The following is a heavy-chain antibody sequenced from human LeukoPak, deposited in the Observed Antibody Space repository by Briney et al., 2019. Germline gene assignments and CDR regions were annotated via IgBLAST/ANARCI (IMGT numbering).Heavy chain of an antibody. Sequence: GASVKVPCKASGGTFSSYAISWVRQAPGQGLEWMGRIIPILGIANYAQKFQGRVTITADKSTSTAYMELSSLRSEDTAVYYCARERGRSGSYFDYWGQGTLVTVSS. CDR1: GGTFSSYA. J-gene: IGHJ4*02. CDR3: ARERGRSGSYFDY. D-gene: IGHD1-26*01. V-gene: IGHV1-69*04. CDR2: IIPILGIA.